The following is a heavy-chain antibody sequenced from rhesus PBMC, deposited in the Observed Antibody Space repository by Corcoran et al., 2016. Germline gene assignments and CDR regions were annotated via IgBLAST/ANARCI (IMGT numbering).Heavy chain of an antibody. CDR1: GGSISSSY. Sequence: QLQLQESGPGLVKPSETLSVTCAVSGGSISSSYWSWIRQAPGKGLEWIGYIYGGGRSTNYNPSLKSRLTLSVDTSKNQLSLELSSVAAADTAVYYCASTPYYSGSYPPSYWGQGVLVTVSS. CDR3: ASTPYYSGSYPPSY. V-gene: IGHV4-169*02. J-gene: IGHJ4*01. CDR2: IYGGGRST. D-gene: IGHD3-16*01.